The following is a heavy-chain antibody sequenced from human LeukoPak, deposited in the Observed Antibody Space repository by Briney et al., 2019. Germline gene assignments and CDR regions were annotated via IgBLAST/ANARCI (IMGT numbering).Heavy chain of an antibody. CDR3: ARDSVGNYGDYPHYYYYMDV. D-gene: IGHD4-17*01. V-gene: IGHV4-31*03. CDR1: GDSMNNGGHY. J-gene: IGHJ6*03. Sequence: PSETLSLTCTVSGDSMNNGGHYWTWIRQHPAKGLEWIGYIYSSGNTFYNPSLRSRITISVDTSKSQFSLKLTSVTAADTAVYYCARDSVGNYGDYPHYYYYMDVWGKGTTVTVSS. CDR2: IYSSGNT.